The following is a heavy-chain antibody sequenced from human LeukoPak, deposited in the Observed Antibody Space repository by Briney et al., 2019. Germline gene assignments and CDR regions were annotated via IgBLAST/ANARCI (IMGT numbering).Heavy chain of an antibody. D-gene: IGHD1-1*01. Sequence: GASVKVSCKASGYTFTSYGISWGRQAPGQGLEWMGWISAYSGNTNYAQKFQGRVTMTTDTSTSTAYMELRSLRSDDTAVYYCARDLSTGTIDYWGQGTLVTVSS. J-gene: IGHJ4*02. CDR3: ARDLSTGTIDY. CDR1: GYTFTSYG. CDR2: ISAYSGNT. V-gene: IGHV1-18*01.